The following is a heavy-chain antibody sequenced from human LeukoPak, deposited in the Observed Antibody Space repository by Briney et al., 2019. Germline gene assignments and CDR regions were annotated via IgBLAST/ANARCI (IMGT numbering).Heavy chain of an antibody. J-gene: IGHJ4*02. D-gene: IGHD2-15*01. V-gene: IGHV4-4*07. CDR3: VRGGSKAAATFDY. Sequence: PSETLSLTCTVSGGSISGYYWSWIRQPAGKGLEWIGQIHSGGNTYYNPSLKSRLTMLGDTSKNQFSLMLSSVTAADTAVYYCVRGGSKAAATFDYWGQGTLVTVSS. CDR2: IHSGGNT. CDR1: GGSISGYY.